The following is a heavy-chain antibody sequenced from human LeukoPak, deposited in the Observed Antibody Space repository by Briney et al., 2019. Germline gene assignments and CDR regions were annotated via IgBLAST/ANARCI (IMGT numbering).Heavy chain of an antibody. CDR3: ARQHYYDSSGYLTTYVFDI. V-gene: IGHV3-21*01. CDR2: ISSSSSYI. CDR1: GFTFSSYS. J-gene: IGHJ3*02. Sequence: GGSLRLSCAASGFTFSSYSMNWVRQAPGKGLEWVSSISSSSSYIYYADSVKGRFTISRDNAKNSLYLQMNSLRAEDTAVYYCARQHYYDSSGYLTTYVFDIWGQGTMVTVSS. D-gene: IGHD3-22*01.